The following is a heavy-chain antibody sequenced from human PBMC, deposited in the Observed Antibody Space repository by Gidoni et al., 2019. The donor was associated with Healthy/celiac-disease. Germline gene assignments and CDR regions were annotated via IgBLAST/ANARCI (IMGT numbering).Heavy chain of an antibody. V-gene: IGHV5-51*01. Sequence: EVQLVQSGAEVKKPGESLKISCQASGYTFTPYWIAWVRQMPGKGLEWMGIIYPADSDTRYSPSFEGHVTISADKSTTTAYLQWSSREASDTAMYYCARSALSRGYSSGWFLHWGQGTLVTVSS. CDR1: GYTFTPYW. J-gene: IGHJ4*02. D-gene: IGHD6-19*01. CDR2: IYPADSDT. CDR3: ARSALSRGYSSGWFLH.